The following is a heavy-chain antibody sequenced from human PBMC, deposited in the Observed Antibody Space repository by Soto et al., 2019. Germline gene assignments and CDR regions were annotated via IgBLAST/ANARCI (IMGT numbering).Heavy chain of an antibody. CDR2: IWYDGSRK. J-gene: IGHJ4*02. D-gene: IGHD2-21*01. Sequence: QVQLVESGGGVVQPGKSLRLSCAASGFTFSHHGIHWVRQAPGKGREWVAVIWYDGSRKYYGDSVQGRFTVSRDNSKNTVYLQMSSLRAEDSAVYYCARWDLDWWGQGTLVTVSS. V-gene: IGHV3-33*01. CDR1: GFTFSHHG. CDR3: ARWDLDW.